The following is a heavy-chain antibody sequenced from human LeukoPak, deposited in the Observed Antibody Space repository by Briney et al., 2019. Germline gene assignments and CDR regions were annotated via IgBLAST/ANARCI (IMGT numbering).Heavy chain of an antibody. CDR2: INHSGST. D-gene: IGHD1-26*01. V-gene: IGHV4-34*01. J-gene: IGHJ4*02. CDR3: ARGLVGATSQNFDY. CDR1: GGSFSGYY. Sequence: PSETLSLTCAVYGGSFSGYYWSWIRQPPGKGLEWIGEINHSGSTNYNPSLKSRVTISVDTSKNQFSLKLSSVTAADTAVYYCARGLVGATSQNFDYWGQGTLVTVSS.